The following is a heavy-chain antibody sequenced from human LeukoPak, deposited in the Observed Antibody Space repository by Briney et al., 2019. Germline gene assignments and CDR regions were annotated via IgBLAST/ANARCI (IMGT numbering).Heavy chain of an antibody. V-gene: IGHV4-59*08. CDR1: GGSISSYY. J-gene: IGHJ4*02. CDR3: ARTGESQHFDY. CDR2: IYYSGST. D-gene: IGHD7-27*01. Sequence: SETLSLTCTVSGGSISSYYWSWIRQPPGKGLEWIGYIYYSGSTNYNPSLKSRVTISVDTSKNQFSLKLSSVTAADTAVYYCARTGESQHFDYWGQGTLVTVSS.